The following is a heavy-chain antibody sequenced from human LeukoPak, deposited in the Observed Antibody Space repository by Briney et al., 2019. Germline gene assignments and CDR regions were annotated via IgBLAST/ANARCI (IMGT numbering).Heavy chain of an antibody. CDR1: GGSISSSSYY. Sequence: SETLSLTCTVSGGSISSSSYYWGWIRQPPGKGLEWIGSIYYSGSTYYNPFLKSRVTISVDTSKNQFSLKLSSVTAADTAVYYCARRRLNCSGGSCYSHGMDVWGQGTTVTVSS. CDR3: ARRRLNCSGGSCYSHGMDV. J-gene: IGHJ6*02. CDR2: IYYSGST. V-gene: IGHV4-39*01. D-gene: IGHD2-15*01.